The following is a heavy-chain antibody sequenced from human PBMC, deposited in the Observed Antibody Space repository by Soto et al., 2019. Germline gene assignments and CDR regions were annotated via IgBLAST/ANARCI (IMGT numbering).Heavy chain of an antibody. CDR3: ARDRARTVTIWGNSYDI. V-gene: IGHV3-30*04. J-gene: IGHJ3*02. CDR2: ISYDGDYR. CDR1: GFMFNNYS. D-gene: IGHD3-16*01. Sequence: GGSLRLSCAASGFMFNNYSMHWVRQAPGKGLEWVAVISYDGDYRYYADPVKGRFTFSRDNSKNTLYLQMNSLRPEDTAVYYCARDRARTVTIWGNSYDIWGQGTMVTVSS.